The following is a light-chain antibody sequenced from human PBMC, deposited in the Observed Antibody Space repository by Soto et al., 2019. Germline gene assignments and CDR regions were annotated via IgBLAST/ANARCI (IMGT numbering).Light chain of an antibody. CDR3: QQYYSYNT. V-gene: IGKV1-5*03. Sequence: DIPMTQSPSTLSASVGDRVTITCRASQSISTWLAWYQQKAGKAPKLLIYKASSLESGVPSRFSGSGSGTEFTLTISSLQPDDFATYYCQQYYSYNTFGQGTKLEIK. J-gene: IGKJ2*01. CDR2: KAS. CDR1: QSISTW.